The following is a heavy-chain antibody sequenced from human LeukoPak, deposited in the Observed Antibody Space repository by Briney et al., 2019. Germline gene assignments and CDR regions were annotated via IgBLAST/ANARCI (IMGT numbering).Heavy chain of an antibody. D-gene: IGHD2-15*01. Sequence: ASVKVSCKASGYTFTGYYMHWVRQAPGQGLEWMGIINPSGGSTSYAQKFQGRVTMTRDMSTSTVYMELSSLRSEDTAVYYCASRYCSGGSCYSRVDAFDIWGQGTMVTVSS. V-gene: IGHV1-46*01. J-gene: IGHJ3*02. CDR1: GYTFTGYY. CDR2: INPSGGST. CDR3: ASRYCSGGSCYSRVDAFDI.